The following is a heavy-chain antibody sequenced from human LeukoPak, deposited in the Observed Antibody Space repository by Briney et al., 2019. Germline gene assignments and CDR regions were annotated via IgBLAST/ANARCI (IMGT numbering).Heavy chain of an antibody. D-gene: IGHD3-22*01. J-gene: IGHJ4*02. CDR3: ARARQNYYDSSGYYLPPDY. CDR1: GYTFTSNY. CDR2: IIPIFGTA. Sequence: SVKVSCKASGYTFTSNYIHWVRQAPGQGLEWMGGIIPIFGTANYAQKFQGRVTITADESTSTAYMELSSLRSEDTAVYYCARARQNYYDSSGYYLPPDYWGQGTLVTVSS. V-gene: IGHV1-69*13.